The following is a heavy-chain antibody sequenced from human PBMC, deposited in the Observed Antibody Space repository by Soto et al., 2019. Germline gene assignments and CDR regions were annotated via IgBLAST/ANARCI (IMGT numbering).Heavy chain of an antibody. CDR3: AKPGVEVYFDWLLTAFDY. Sequence: HPGGSLRLSCAASGFTFSSYAMSWVRQAPGKGLEWVSAISGSGGSTYYADSVKGRFTISRDNSKNTLYLQMNSLRAEDTAVYYCAKPGVEVYFDWLLTAFDYWGQGTLVTVSS. J-gene: IGHJ4*02. CDR2: ISGSGGST. CDR1: GFTFSSYA. D-gene: IGHD3-9*01. V-gene: IGHV3-23*01.